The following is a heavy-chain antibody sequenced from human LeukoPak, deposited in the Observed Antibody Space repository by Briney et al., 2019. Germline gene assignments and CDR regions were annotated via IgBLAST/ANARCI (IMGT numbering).Heavy chain of an antibody. V-gene: IGHV3-74*01. Sequence: GGSLRLSCAASGFTFSIFWMHWVRQAPGKGLMWVSRINSDGSITNYADSVKGRFTISRDNAKNTLYLQMNSLRAEDTAVYYCARVRATFSPHFDNWGQGTLVTVSS. D-gene: IGHD5-12*01. CDR2: INSDGSIT. J-gene: IGHJ4*02. CDR3: ARVRATFSPHFDN. CDR1: GFTFSIFW.